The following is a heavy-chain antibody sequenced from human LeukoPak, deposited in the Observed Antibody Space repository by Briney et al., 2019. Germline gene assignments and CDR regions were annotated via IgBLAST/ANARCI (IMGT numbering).Heavy chain of an antibody. D-gene: IGHD6-13*01. J-gene: IGHJ5*02. CDR2: TSYDRSTT. Sequence: GGSLRLSCVVSGFTFSSYPMHWVRQAPGKGLEWVAVTSYDRSTTNYADSVKGRFTISRDNSKNTLYLQMSSLRADDTAVYSCARGRDTTTWYGNWFDPWGQGTLVTVSS. CDR1: GFTFSSYP. CDR3: ARGRDTTTWYGNWFDP. V-gene: IGHV3-30*04.